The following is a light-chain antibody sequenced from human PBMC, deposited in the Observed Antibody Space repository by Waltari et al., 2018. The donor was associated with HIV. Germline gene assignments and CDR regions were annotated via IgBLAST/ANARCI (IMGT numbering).Light chain of an antibody. CDR3: LSYDTSLSGSV. CDR2: ANK. Sequence: QSVLTQPPSVSGAPGQRVTISCTGSSSNIGAGYAVHWYQQLPGTAPRPLISANKHRASGVPDRVSGSKSGTSASLAITGLEADDEADYYCLSYDTSLSGSVFGGGTKLTVL. CDR1: SSNIGAGYA. V-gene: IGLV1-40*01. J-gene: IGLJ2*01.